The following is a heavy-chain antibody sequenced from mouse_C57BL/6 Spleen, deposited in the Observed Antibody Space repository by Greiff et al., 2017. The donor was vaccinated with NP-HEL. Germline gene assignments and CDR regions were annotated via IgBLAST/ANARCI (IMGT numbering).Heavy chain of an antibody. CDR3: AIDPPYCYGSSYRWYFDV. J-gene: IGHJ1*03. Sequence: QVQLQQPGAELVKPGASVKLSCKASGYTFTSYWMHWVKQRPGQGLEWIGMIHPNSGSTNYNEKFKSKATLTVDKSSSTAYMQLSSLTSEDSAVYYCAIDPPYCYGSSYRWYFDVWGTGTTVTVSS. CDR2: IHPNSGST. CDR1: GYTFTSYW. V-gene: IGHV1-64*01. D-gene: IGHD1-1*01.